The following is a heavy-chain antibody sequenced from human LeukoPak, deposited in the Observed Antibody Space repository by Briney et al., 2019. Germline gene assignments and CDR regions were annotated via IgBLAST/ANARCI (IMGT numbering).Heavy chain of an antibody. CDR2: ISADNGNT. D-gene: IGHD2-21*02. V-gene: IGHV1-18*04. CDR1: GYTFTGYY. CDR3: ARESPAYCGGDCYYDY. J-gene: IGHJ4*02. Sequence: ASVKVSCKASGYTFTGYYMHWVRRAPGQGLEWMGWISADNGNTNYAQKLQGRVTMIIDTSTSTAYMELRSLRSDDTAIYYCARESPAYCGGDCYYDYWGQGTQVTVSS.